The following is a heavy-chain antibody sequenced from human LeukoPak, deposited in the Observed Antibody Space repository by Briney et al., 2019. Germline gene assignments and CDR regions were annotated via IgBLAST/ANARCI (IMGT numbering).Heavy chain of an antibody. Sequence: ASVKVSCKASGYTFTGYYMHWVRQAPGQGLEWMGWINPNSGGTNYAQKFQGRVTMTRDTSISTAYMELSRLRSDDTAVYYCAGTIGNYDFWSGYYPPSMVGQNWFDPWGQGTLVTVSS. CDR1: GYTFTGYY. CDR2: INPNSGGT. D-gene: IGHD3-3*01. CDR3: AGTIGNYDFWSGYYPPSMVGQNWFDP. J-gene: IGHJ5*02. V-gene: IGHV1-2*02.